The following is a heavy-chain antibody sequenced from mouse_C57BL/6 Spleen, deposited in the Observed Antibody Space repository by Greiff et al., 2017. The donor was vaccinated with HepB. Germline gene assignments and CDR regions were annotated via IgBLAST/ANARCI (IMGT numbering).Heavy chain of an antibody. Sequence: EVQLQQSGPELVKPGASVKISCKASGYTFTDYYMNWVKQSHGKSLEWIGDINPNNGGTSYNQKFKGKATLTVDKSSSTAYMELRSLTSEDSAVYYCAPYYGNYPYFDYWGQGTTLTVSS. CDR1: GYTFTDYY. J-gene: IGHJ2*01. CDR3: APYYGNYPYFDY. CDR2: INPNNGGT. D-gene: IGHD2-10*01. V-gene: IGHV1-26*01.